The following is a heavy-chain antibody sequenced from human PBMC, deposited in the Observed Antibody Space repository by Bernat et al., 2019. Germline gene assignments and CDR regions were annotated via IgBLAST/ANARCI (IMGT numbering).Heavy chain of an antibody. Sequence: EVQLVDSGGGLIKPGGSLRLSCVASGFSFSDGWMNWVRQTPEKGLEWVGRIKKKDDGGTTDYAAPVKGRFTISRDDSKNTVYLQMNSLKAEDTAVYYCAKDYWNYLDYWGQGTLVTVSS. J-gene: IGHJ4*02. D-gene: IGHD1-1*01. CDR3: AKDYWNYLDY. CDR2: IKKKDDGGTT. CDR1: GFSFSDGW. V-gene: IGHV3-15*07.